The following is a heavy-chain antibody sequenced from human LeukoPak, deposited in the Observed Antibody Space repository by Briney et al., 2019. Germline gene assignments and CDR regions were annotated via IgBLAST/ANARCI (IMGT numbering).Heavy chain of an antibody. V-gene: IGHV3-23*01. CDR1: GFTFSTYG. J-gene: IGHJ6*03. CDR3: GRDLRYSSGWSASGMDV. Sequence: GGTLRLSCAASGFTFSTYGMDWVRQAPGKGLEWVSGIFGSGGTTYYADSVKGRFTISRDNSKNALYLQMNSLRAEDTAVYCGRDLRYSSGWSASGMDVWGKGTTVTISS. CDR2: IFGSGGTT. D-gene: IGHD6-19*01.